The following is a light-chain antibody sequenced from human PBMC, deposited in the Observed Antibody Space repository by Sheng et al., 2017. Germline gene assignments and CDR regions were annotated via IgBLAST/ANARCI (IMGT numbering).Light chain of an antibody. J-gene: IGLJ3*02. Sequence: QSVLNQPPSASGTPGQRVTISCSGSSSNIGIHRVNWYQHVPGTAPKLLIYSSNLRPSGVPDRFSGSKSGTSASLAISGLRSGDEADYYCGTWDDSRNGWVFGGGTKLTVL. CDR1: SSNIGIHR. V-gene: IGLV1-44*01. CDR2: SSN. CDR3: GTWDDSRNGWV.